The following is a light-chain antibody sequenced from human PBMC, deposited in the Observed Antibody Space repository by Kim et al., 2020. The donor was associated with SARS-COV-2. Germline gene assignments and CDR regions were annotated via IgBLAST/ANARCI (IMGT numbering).Light chain of an antibody. J-gene: IGKJ1*01. CDR2: GAS. CDR1: QSVSSSY. CDR3: QEYGRTPRT. V-gene: IGKV3-20*01. Sequence: EIVLTQSPGTLSLSPGETATLSCRASQSVSSSYLVWYQQKPGGAPRLLIYGASSRATGSPDRFSGSGSGTVFTLTISRLEPEDFAVYYCQEYGRTPRTFGQGTRVDI.